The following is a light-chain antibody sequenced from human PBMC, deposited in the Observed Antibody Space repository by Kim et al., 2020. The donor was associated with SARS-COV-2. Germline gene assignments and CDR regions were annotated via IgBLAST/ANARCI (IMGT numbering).Light chain of an antibody. CDR1: QSISSW. Sequence: SASGGDRVTITCRASQSISSWLAWYQQKPGKAPKLLIYKASSLESGVPSRFSGSVSGTEFTLTISSLQPDDFATYYCQQYNSYSYTFGQGTKLEI. J-gene: IGKJ2*01. CDR3: QQYNSYSYT. V-gene: IGKV1-5*03. CDR2: KAS.